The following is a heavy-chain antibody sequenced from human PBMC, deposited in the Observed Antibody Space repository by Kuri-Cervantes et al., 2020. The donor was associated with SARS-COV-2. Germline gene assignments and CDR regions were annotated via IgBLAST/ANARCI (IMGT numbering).Heavy chain of an antibody. V-gene: IGHV1-18*01. D-gene: IGHD3-22*01. CDR2: ISAYNGNT. CDR3: ARGLNSYYSGYYGLTLDY. Sequence: ASVKVSCKASGYTFTSYAINWVRQAPGQGLEWMGWISAYNGNTKYAQKLKGRVTMTTDTSTSTAYMQLRSLRSDDTAVYYCARGLNSYYSGYYGLTLDYWGQGTLVTVSS. CDR1: GYTFTSYA. J-gene: IGHJ4*02.